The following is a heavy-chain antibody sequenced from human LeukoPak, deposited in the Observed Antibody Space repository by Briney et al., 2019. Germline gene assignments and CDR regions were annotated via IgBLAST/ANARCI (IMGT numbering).Heavy chain of an antibody. J-gene: IGHJ4*02. Sequence: SETLSLTCAVYGGSFSGYYWSWIRQPPGKGLEWIGEINHSGSTNYNPSLKSRVTISVDTSKNQFSLKLSSVTAADTAVYYCARDSDYGDSRFDYWGQGTLVTVSS. CDR3: ARDSDYGDSRFDY. D-gene: IGHD4-17*01. CDR2: INHSGST. CDR1: GGSFSGYY. V-gene: IGHV4-34*01.